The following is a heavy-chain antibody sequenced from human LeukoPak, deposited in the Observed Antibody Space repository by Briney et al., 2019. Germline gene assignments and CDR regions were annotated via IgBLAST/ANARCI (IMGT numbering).Heavy chain of an antibody. CDR1: GFTFSSYG. D-gene: IGHD3-22*01. CDR3: AKGSYYDSSGSFYFDY. J-gene: IGHJ4*02. V-gene: IGHV3-23*01. Sequence: GGSLRLSCAASGFTFSSYGMSWVRQAPGKGLEWVSAIGGRDGSTYYADSVKGRFTISRDNSKNTLYVQMNSLGTEDTAAYYCAKGSYYDSSGSFYFDYWGQGILVTVSS. CDR2: IGGRDGST.